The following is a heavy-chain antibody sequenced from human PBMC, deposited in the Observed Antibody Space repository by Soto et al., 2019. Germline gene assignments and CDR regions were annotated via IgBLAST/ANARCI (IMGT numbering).Heavy chain of an antibody. CDR1: GYTFTGYY. CDR2: INPNSGGT. Sequence: ASVKVSCKASGYTFTGYYMHWVRQAPGQGLEWMGWINPNSGGTNYAQKFQGRVTMTRDTSISTAYMELSRLRSDDTAVYYCARGPIVVVTADIQPGEYLGQGTLVRVSS. CDR3: ARGPIVVVTADIQPGEY. D-gene: IGHD2-2*02. J-gene: IGHJ4*02. V-gene: IGHV1-2*02.